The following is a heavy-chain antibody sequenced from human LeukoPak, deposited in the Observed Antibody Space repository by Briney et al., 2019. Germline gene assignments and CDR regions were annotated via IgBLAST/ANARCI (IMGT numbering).Heavy chain of an antibody. Sequence: SETLSLTCTVSGGSISPLYWSWIRQPPGKGLEFIGYIYYSGTTNYNPSLKSRVTLSVDTSKNQFSLKLSSVTAVDTAVYYCARGGVAAKYYFDYWGQGTLVTVSS. CDR2: IYYSGTT. D-gene: IGHD3-10*01. J-gene: IGHJ4*02. V-gene: IGHV4-59*11. CDR3: ARGGVAAKYYFDY. CDR1: GGSISPLY.